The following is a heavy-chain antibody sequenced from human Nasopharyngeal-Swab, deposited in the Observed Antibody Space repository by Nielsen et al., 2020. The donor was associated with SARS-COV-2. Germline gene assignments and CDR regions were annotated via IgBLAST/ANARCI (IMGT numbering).Heavy chain of an antibody. CDR3: ARVRYSGYDSIAY. D-gene: IGHD5-12*01. V-gene: IGHV7-4-1*02. CDR1: GYTFTSYA. Sequence: AAVKVSCKASGYTFTSYAMNWVRQDPGQGLEGMGWINTNTGNPTYAQGVTGRFVFSLDTSVSTAYLQISSLKAEDTAVYYCARVRYSGYDSIAYWGQGTLVTVSS. CDR2: INTNTGNP. J-gene: IGHJ4*02.